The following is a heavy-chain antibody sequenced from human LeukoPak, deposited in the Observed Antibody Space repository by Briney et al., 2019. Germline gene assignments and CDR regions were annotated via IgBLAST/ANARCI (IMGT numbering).Heavy chain of an antibody. J-gene: IGHJ4*02. CDR3: ARWVEMATTFDY. D-gene: IGHD5-24*01. V-gene: IGHV3-30-3*01. CDR2: ISYDGSNK. Sequence: GRSLRLSCAASGFTFSSYAMHWVRQAPGKGLEWVAVISYDGSNKYYADSAKGRFTISRDNSKNTLYLQMNSLRAEDTAVYYCARWVEMATTFDYWGQGTLVTVSS. CDR1: GFTFSSYA.